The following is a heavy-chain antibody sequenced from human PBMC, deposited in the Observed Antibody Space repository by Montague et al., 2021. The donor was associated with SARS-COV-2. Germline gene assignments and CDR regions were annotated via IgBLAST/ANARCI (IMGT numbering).Heavy chain of an antibody. J-gene: IGHJ6*02. CDR2: INQDGGEK. CDR3: ATFKYCTTSTCAVEPYYYYYSGMDV. D-gene: IGHD2-8*01. CDR1: GFGFSRYW. Sequence: SLRLSCPASGFGFSRYWMTWVRQAPGKGLERMANINQDGGEKYYVDSVKGRFTVSRDSAKNSLYLQLNSLRDEDTAVYYCATFKYCTTSTCAVEPYYYYYSGMDVWGQGTTVTVSS. V-gene: IGHV3-7*01.